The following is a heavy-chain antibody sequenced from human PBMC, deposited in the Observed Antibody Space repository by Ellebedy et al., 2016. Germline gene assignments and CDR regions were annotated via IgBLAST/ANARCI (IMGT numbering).Heavy chain of an antibody. CDR1: GFTVSSNY. Sequence: GESLKISCAASGFTVSSNYMSWVRQAPGKGLEWVSVTYKNGDTYFADSVKGRFSISRDNAKNSLYLQMNSLRDEDTAVYYCAKGYCSSTSCYAGADYWGQGTLVTVSS. CDR2: TYKNGDT. J-gene: IGHJ4*02. D-gene: IGHD2-2*01. V-gene: IGHV3-66*01. CDR3: AKGYCSSTSCYAGADY.